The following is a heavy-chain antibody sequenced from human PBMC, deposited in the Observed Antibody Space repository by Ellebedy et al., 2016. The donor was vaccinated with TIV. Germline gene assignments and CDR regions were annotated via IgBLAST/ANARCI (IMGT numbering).Heavy chain of an antibody. Sequence: GGSLRLXXAASGFTFSSYSMNWVRQAPGKGLEWVSSISSSSSYIYYADSVKGRFTISRDNAKNSLYLQMNSLRAEDTAVYYCARGYCSSTSCYPYFFDYWGQGTLVTVSS. D-gene: IGHD2-2*01. CDR3: ARGYCSSTSCYPYFFDY. V-gene: IGHV3-21*01. J-gene: IGHJ4*02. CDR1: GFTFSSYS. CDR2: ISSSSSYI.